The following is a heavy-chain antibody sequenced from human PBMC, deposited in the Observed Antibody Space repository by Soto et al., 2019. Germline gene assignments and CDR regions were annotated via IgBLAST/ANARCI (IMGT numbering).Heavy chain of an antibody. CDR2: IKVDSGYT. Sequence: QLQLGQSAAEVKKPGASVRVSCKAYGYPFIKYGISWIRQAPEQGLEWMGWIKVDSGYTNYAQKFQGRVTMTADTSSDTAFMELRSLRLDDTAVYFCATSYDTGFDPWGQGTLVSVSS. CDR1: GYPFIKYG. V-gene: IGHV1-18*04. CDR3: ATSYDTGFDP. D-gene: IGHD3-9*01. J-gene: IGHJ5*02.